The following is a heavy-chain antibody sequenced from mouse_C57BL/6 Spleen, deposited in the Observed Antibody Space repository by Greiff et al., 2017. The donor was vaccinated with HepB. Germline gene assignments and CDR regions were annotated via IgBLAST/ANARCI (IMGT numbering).Heavy chain of an antibody. Sequence: QVQLQQSGAELVMPGASVKLSCKASGYTFTSYWMHWVKQRPGQGLEWIGEIDPSDSYTNYNQKFKGKSTLTVDKSSSTAYMQLSSLTSEDSAVYYCARFPYYGSSYAMDYWGQGTSVTVSS. V-gene: IGHV1-69*01. CDR2: IDPSDSYT. CDR3: ARFPYYGSSYAMDY. D-gene: IGHD1-1*01. J-gene: IGHJ4*01. CDR1: GYTFTSYW.